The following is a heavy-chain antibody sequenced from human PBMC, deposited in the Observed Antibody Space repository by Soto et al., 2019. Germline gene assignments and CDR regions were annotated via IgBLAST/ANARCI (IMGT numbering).Heavy chain of an antibody. CDR3: AKERNFWSGTAGFDS. CDR2: ISGSGGST. D-gene: IGHD3-3*01. V-gene: IGHV3-23*01. Sequence: GGSLRLSCVGSGFTFSMFAMSWVRQAPGKGLEWISSISGSGGSTYYADSVKGRFTVSRDNSKTTVFLQMNSLRTEDTTVYFCAKERNFWSGTAGFDSWGQGSPVTVSS. CDR1: GFTFSMFA. J-gene: IGHJ5*01.